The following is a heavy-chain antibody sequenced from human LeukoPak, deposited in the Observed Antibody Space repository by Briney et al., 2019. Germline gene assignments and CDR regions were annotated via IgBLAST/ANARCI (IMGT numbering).Heavy chain of an antibody. D-gene: IGHD3-10*01. J-gene: IGHJ4*02. V-gene: IGHV3-9*01. CDR3: AKDSDYYGSGSYYGFDY. CDR1: GFTFDDYA. CDR2: ISWNSGSI. Sequence: QPGRSLRLSCAASGFTFDDYAMHWVRQAPGKGLEWVSGISWNSGSIGYADSVKGRFTISRDNAKNSLYLQKNSLRAEDTAVYYCAKDSDYYGSGSYYGFDYWGQGTLVTVSS.